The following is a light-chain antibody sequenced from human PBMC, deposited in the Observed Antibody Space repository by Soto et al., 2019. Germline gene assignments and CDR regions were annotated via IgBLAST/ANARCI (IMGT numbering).Light chain of an antibody. CDR1: RSNIGSNT. Sequence: QSVLTQPPSASGTPGQRVTISCSGSRSNIGSNTVNWYQHLPGTAPKLLIFSNDERPSGVPDRFSGSKSGTSASLAISGLQSDDEADYYCATWDDSLNGVVFGGGTKLTVL. J-gene: IGLJ2*01. V-gene: IGLV1-44*01. CDR2: SND. CDR3: ATWDDSLNGVV.